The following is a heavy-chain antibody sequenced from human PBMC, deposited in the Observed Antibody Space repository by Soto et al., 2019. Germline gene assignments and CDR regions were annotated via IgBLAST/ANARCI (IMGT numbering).Heavy chain of an antibody. Sequence: SGPTLVNPTQTLTLTCTFSGFSLSTSGMRVSWIRRPPGKALEWLARIDWDDDKFYNTSPKTRLTISKDSSKNQVVLTMTNMDPVDTATYYCARMFHCSGGTCPFDYWGQGALVTVSS. CDR3: ARMFHCSGGTCPFDY. J-gene: IGHJ4*02. V-gene: IGHV2-70*04. CDR1: GFSLSTSGMR. CDR2: IDWDDDK. D-gene: IGHD2-15*01.